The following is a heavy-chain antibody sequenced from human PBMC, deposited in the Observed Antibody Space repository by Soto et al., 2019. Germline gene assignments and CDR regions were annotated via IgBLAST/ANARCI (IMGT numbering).Heavy chain of an antibody. CDR1: GPSITSSNW. Sequence: SETLSLTSALSGPSITSSNWWSWVRQPPGKGLEWIRENYHSGSTNYNPSLKSRVTISVDKSKSQFSLKLSSVTAADTAVYYCGRAQHDYRSGNWFGPWGQGTLVTVS. J-gene: IGHJ5*02. V-gene: IGHV4-4*02. CDR2: NYHSGST. CDR3: GRAQHDYRSGNWFGP. D-gene: IGHD4-4*01.